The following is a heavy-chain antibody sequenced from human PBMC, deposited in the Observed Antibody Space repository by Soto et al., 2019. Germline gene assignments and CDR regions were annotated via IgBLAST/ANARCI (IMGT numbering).Heavy chain of an antibody. V-gene: IGHV3-23*01. Sequence: GGSLRLSCLTSGFTFSSSAMTWVRQAPGKGLDWVSAITESGDGTFYADSVKGRFTISRDNSKNTLFLQMNSLTIEDTALYYCATSIGALNEYWGQGILVTVSS. CDR2: ITESGDGT. CDR3: ATSIGALNEY. J-gene: IGHJ4*02. CDR1: GFTFSSSA. D-gene: IGHD3-16*01.